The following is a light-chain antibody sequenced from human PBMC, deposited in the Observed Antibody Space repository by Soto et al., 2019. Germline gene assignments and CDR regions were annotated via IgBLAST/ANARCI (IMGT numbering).Light chain of an antibody. CDR1: QSVSSN. CDR2: GAS. Sequence: EIVMTQSPATLSVSPGERATLSCRASQSVSSNLAWYQQKPGQAPRLLIYGASTRATGITARFSGSGSGTEFTLTISSLQSEDFAVYYCHQYNNWPPMYTFGQGTKLEIK. J-gene: IGKJ2*01. CDR3: HQYNNWPPMYT. V-gene: IGKV3-15*01.